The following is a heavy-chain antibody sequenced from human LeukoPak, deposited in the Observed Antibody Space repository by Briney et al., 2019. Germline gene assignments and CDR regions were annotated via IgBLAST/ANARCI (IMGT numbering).Heavy chain of an antibody. D-gene: IGHD3-9*01. V-gene: IGHV1-24*01. CDR1: GDTLTELS. CDR2: FDPEHGEM. J-gene: IGHJ4*02. Sequence: EASVKVSCKVSGDTLTELSTHWVRQAPGKGLEWMGGFDPEHGEMIYAQKLQGRVTMTEDRSTDTACMELSSLRSEDTAVYYCATGGPWDLLKYWGQGTLVTVSS. CDR3: ATGGPWDLLKY.